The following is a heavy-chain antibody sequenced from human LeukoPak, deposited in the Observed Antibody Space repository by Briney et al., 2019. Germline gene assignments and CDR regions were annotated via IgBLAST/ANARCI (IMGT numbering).Heavy chain of an antibody. Sequence: PGGSLRLSCAASGFTFSSYGMHWVRQAPGKGLEWVAVIWYDGSNKYYADSVKGRFTISRDNSKNTLYLQMNSLRAEDTAVYYCARDHKPYSAEYFQHWGQGTLVTVSS. D-gene: IGHD6-13*01. V-gene: IGHV3-33*01. CDR3: ARDHKPYSAEYFQH. CDR2: IWYDGSNK. J-gene: IGHJ1*01. CDR1: GFTFSSYG.